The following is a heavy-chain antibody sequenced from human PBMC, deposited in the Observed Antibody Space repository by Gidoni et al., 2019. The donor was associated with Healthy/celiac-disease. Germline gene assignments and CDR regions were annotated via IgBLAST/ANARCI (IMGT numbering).Heavy chain of an antibody. CDR3: ARHAPEGYYYGSGSSYGMDV. D-gene: IGHD3-10*01. V-gene: IGHV4-39*01. J-gene: IGHJ6*02. CDR1: GGSISSSSYY. CDR2: IYYSGST. Sequence: QLQLQESGPGLVKPSETLSLTCTVSGGSISSSSYYWGWIRQPPGKGLEWIGSIYYSGSTYYNPSLKSRVTISVDTSKNQFSLKLSSVTAADTAVYYCARHAPEGYYYGSGSSYGMDVWGQGTTVTVSS.